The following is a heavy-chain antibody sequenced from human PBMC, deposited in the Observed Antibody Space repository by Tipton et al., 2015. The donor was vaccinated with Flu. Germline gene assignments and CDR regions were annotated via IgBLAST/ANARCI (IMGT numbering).Heavy chain of an antibody. Sequence: SLRLSCAASGFTFSDYYMSWIRQAPGKGLEWVSYISSSSSTIYYADSVKGRFTISRDNAKNSLYLQMNSLRAEDTAVYYCARQLGKATVTTYYWGQGTLVTVSS. J-gene: IGHJ4*02. CDR3: ARQLGKATVTTYY. CDR2: ISSSSSTI. CDR1: GFTFSDYY. D-gene: IGHD4-11*01. V-gene: IGHV3-11*01.